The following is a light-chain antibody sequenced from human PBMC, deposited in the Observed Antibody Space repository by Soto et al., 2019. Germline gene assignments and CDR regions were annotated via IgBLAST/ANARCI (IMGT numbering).Light chain of an antibody. V-gene: IGKV1-27*01. CDR2: GAS. J-gene: IGKJ1*01. CDR3: QRYSSAPST. CDR1: PGISDY. Sequence: DIQMTQSPSSLSASVGDRVTITCRASPGISDYLAWYQQKPGKVPRLLIYGASTLQSGVPSRFSGSGSGTDFTLTISSLQREDAATYYCQRYSSAPSTFGEGTKVEV.